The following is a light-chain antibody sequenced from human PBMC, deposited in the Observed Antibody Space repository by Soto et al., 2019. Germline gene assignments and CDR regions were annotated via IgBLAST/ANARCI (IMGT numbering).Light chain of an antibody. CDR3: QQYGSSPEIT. CDR2: GAS. Sequence: EIVLTQSPGTLSLSPGERATLSCGASQSVSSIYLAWYQQKPGQAPRLLIYGASSRATGIPDRFSGSGSGTDFTLTISRLEPEDFAVYYCQQYGSSPEITFGPGTKVDIK. J-gene: IGKJ3*01. V-gene: IGKV3-20*01. CDR1: QSVSSIY.